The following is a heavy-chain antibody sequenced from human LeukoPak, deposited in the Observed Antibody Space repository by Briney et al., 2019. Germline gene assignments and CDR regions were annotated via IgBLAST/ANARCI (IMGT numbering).Heavy chain of an antibody. D-gene: IGHD2-2*01. CDR1: GYTFTSYG. Sequence: ASVKVSCKASGYTFTSYGISWVRQAHGQGLEWMGWISAYNDNTNYAQKLQGRVTMTTDTSTSTAYMELRSLRSDDTAVYYCARDLKRYCSSTSCPGGFDPWGQGTLVTVSS. J-gene: IGHJ5*02. CDR3: ARDLKRYCSSTSCPGGFDP. V-gene: IGHV1-18*01. CDR2: ISAYNDNT.